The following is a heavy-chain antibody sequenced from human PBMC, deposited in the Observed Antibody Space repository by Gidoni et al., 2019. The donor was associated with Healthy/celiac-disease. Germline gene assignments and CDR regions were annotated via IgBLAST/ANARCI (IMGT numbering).Heavy chain of an antibody. CDR2: IYSGGST. D-gene: IGHD3-10*01. J-gene: IGHJ6*02. CDR3: ARFMVRGVIVYYYGMDV. Sequence: EVQLVESGGGLIQPGGSLRLSCAASGFTVSSNYMSWVRQAPGKGLEWVSVIYSGGSTYYADSVKGRFTISRDNSKNTLYLQMNSLRAEDTAVYYCARFMVRGVIVYYYGMDVWGQGTTVTVSS. V-gene: IGHV3-53*01. CDR1: GFTVSSNY.